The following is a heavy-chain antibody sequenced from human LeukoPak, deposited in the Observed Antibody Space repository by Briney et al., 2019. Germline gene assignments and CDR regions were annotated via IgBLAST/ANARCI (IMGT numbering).Heavy chain of an antibody. CDR3: ARGRGSSSWYDY. CDR2: MNPNSGNT. Sequence: ASVKVSCKASGYTFTGYYMHWVRQAPGQGLEWMGWMNPNSGNTGYAQKFQGRVTMTRNTSISTAYMELSSLRSEDTAVYYCARGRGSSSWYDYWGQGTLVTVSS. V-gene: IGHV1-8*02. CDR1: GYTFTGYY. J-gene: IGHJ4*02. D-gene: IGHD6-13*01.